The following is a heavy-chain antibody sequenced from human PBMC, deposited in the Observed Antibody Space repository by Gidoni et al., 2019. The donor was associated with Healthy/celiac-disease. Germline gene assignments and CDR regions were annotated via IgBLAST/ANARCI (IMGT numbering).Heavy chain of an antibody. D-gene: IGHD2-15*01. Sequence: QVQLVESGGGVVQPGRSLRLSCAASGFTFSSYGMHWVRQAPGKGLEWVAVISYDGSNKYYADSVKGRFTISRDNSKNTLYLQMNSLRAEDTAVYYCAKGYCSGGSCPGGGAFDIWGQGTMVTVSS. CDR1: GFTFSSYG. J-gene: IGHJ3*02. CDR3: AKGYCSGGSCPGGGAFDI. CDR2: ISYDGSNK. V-gene: IGHV3-30*18.